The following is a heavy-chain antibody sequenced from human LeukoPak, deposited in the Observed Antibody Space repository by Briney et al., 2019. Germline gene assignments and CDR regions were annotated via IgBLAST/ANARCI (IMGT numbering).Heavy chain of an antibody. D-gene: IGHD6-13*01. CDR2: IDPSDSYT. V-gene: IGHV5-10-1*01. Sequence: GESLRISCKGSGYSFTSYWISWVRQMPGKGLEWMGRIDPSDSYTNYGPSFQGHVTISADKSISTAYLQWSSLKASDTAMYFCARQAGIAAAGDYWGQGTLVTVSS. CDR3: ARQAGIAAAGDY. CDR1: GYSFTSYW. J-gene: IGHJ4*02.